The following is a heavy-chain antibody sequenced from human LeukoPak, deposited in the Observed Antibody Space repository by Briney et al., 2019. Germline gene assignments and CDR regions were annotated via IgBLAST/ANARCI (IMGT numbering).Heavy chain of an antibody. CDR3: ARDIEYCSSTSCYAGRFDP. Sequence: SVKVSFTASGGTFSSYAISWVRQAPGQGLEWMGGIIPIFGTANYAQKFQGRVTITADESTSTAYMELSSLRSEDTAVYYCARDIEYCSSTSCYAGRFDPWGQGTLVTVSS. CDR2: IIPIFGTA. CDR1: GGTFSSYA. D-gene: IGHD2-2*01. J-gene: IGHJ5*02. V-gene: IGHV1-69*13.